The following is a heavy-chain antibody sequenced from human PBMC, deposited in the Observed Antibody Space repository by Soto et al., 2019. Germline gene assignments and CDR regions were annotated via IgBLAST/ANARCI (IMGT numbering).Heavy chain of an antibody. CDR3: AREGGYCNGGGCRYFDY. Sequence: EVLLVESGGGLVKPGGSLRLSCAASGFTFSTYSMNWVRQAPGKGLEWVSSINTASYIYYADSVKGRFTISRDDAKISLHLQMNSLRDEDTAVYYCAREGGYCNGGGCRYFDYWGQGTLVTVSS. V-gene: IGHV3-21*01. CDR1: GFTFSTYS. J-gene: IGHJ4*02. D-gene: IGHD2-15*01. CDR2: INTASYI.